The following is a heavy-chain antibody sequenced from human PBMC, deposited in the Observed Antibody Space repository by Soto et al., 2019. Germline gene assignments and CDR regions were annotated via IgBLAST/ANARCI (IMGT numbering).Heavy chain of an antibody. CDR3: AKDRSVLYDRSGYPLGSFDL. J-gene: IGHJ2*01. D-gene: IGHD3-22*01. CDR2: ISGSGGST. CDR1: GFTFSSYA. Sequence: EVQLLESGGGLVQPGGSLRLSCAASGFTFSSYAMSWVRQAPGKGLEWVSAISGSGGSTYYADSVKGRFTISRDNSKNTLYLQMNSLRAEDTPVYYCAKDRSVLYDRSGYPLGSFDLWGRGTLVSVS. V-gene: IGHV3-23*01.